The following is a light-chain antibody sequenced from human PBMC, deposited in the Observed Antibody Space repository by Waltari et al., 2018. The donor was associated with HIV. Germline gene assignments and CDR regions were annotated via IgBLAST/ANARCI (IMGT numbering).Light chain of an antibody. V-gene: IGKV4-1*01. CDR1: QSLFNDSNNKNR. J-gene: IGKJ4*01. CDR3: QQFSLSPPLT. Sequence: DIVMTHSPDSLAMSLGERATINCRSSQSLFNDSNNKNRLAWYQQKPGQPPKLLISWASTRESGVADRFSGSGSGTDFTLTINSLQAEDVAVYYCQQFSLSPPLTFGGGTKVEI. CDR2: WAS.